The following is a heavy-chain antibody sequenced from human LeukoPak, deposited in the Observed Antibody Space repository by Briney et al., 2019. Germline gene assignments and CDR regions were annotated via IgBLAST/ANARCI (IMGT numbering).Heavy chain of an antibody. CDR2: ISYDGSNK. CDR1: GFTFSSYG. V-gene: IGHV3-30*18. J-gene: IGHJ4*02. Sequence: GGSLRLSCAASGFTFSSYGMHWVRQAPGKGLEWVAVISYDGSNKYYADSVEGRFTISRDNSKNTLYLQMNSLRAEDTAVYYCAKVVRFLWYFDYWGQGTLVTVSS. CDR3: AKVVRFLWYFDY. D-gene: IGHD3-3*01.